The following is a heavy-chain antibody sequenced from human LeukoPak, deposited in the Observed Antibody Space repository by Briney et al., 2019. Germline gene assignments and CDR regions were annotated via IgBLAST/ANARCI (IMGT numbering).Heavy chain of an antibody. CDR3: ATPVPRRGISAAGSQIFDF. V-gene: IGHV1-2*02. J-gene: IGHJ4*02. CDR1: GYTFTSYY. Sequence: ASVKVSCKTSGYTFTSYYMHWVRQAPGQGLEWMGYINPNSAGTYYAERFQGRVTMTRDTSTSTAYMELARLTSDDMAVYYCATPVPRRGISAAGSQIFDFWGQGTLVTVSS. D-gene: IGHD6-13*01. CDR2: INPNSAGT.